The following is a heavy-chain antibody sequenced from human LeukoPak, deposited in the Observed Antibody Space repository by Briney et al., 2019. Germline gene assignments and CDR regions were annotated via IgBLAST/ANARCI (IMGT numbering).Heavy chain of an antibody. CDR1: GGSISSYY. CDR2: IYYSGST. D-gene: IGHD2-2*01. J-gene: IGHJ4*02. Sequence: SETLSLTCTVSGGSISSYYWSWIRQPPGKGLEWVGYIYYSGSTNYNPSLKSRVTTSVDSSKNQLSLKLSSVTAADTAVYYCARVIGYCSSTSCFGYFDYWGQGTLVTVSS. CDR3: ARVIGYCSSTSCFGYFDY. V-gene: IGHV4-59*08.